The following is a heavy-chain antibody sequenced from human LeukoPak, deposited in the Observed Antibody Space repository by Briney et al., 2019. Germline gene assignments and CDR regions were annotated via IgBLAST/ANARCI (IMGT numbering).Heavy chain of an antibody. CDR1: VGTFSSYT. V-gene: IGHV1-69*02. CDR2: IIPILGIA. D-gene: IGHD6-13*01. CDR3: ARAESSSWYGYFDY. Sequence: SVKVSCKASVGTFSSYTISWVRQAPGQGLEWMGRIIPILGIANYAQKLQGRVTITADKSTSKAYMELSNLRSENTAVDYCARAESSSWYGYFDYWGQGTLVTVSS. J-gene: IGHJ4*02.